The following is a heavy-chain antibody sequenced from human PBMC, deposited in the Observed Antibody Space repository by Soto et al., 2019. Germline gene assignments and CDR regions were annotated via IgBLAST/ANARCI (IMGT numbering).Heavy chain of an antibody. V-gene: IGHV3-21*01. CDR1: GFTFSSYS. CDR2: ISSSSSYI. J-gene: IGHJ4*02. D-gene: IGHD3-16*02. CDR3: ARVSGTYYDYIWGSYRPVDY. Sequence: GGSLRLSCAASGFTFSSYSMNWVRQAPGKGLEWVSSISSSSSYIYYADSVKGRFTISRDNAKNSLYLQMNSLRAEDTAVYYCARVSGTYYDYIWGSYRPVDYWGQGTLVTVSS.